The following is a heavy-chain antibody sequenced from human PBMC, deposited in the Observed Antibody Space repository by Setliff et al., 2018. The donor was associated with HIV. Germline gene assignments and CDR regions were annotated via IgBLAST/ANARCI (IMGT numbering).Heavy chain of an antibody. V-gene: IGHV3-9*01. Sequence: LRLSCAASGFTFDDYAMHWVRQAPGKGLEWVSGISWNSGSIGYADSVKGRFTISRDNSKNTLSLQMNSLGAEDTAVYYCANRLRGYNKWYYFDYWGQGTLVTVSS. J-gene: IGHJ4*02. CDR3: ANRLRGYNKWYYFDY. CDR1: GFTFDDYA. CDR2: ISWNSGSI. D-gene: IGHD1-1*01.